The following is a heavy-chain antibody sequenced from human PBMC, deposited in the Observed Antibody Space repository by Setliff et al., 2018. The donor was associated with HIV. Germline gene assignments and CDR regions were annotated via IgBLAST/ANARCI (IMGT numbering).Heavy chain of an antibody. J-gene: IGHJ4*02. Sequence: GESLKISCAASGYIFSNGWMSWVRQPPGKGLEWVGRIKSKPSGGTTDYAAPAKGRFTISRDDSKNTLYLQMNSLKSEDTAVYYCTTHKFSGTLGDWGQGTQVT. CDR2: IKSKPSGGTT. D-gene: IGHD1-26*01. CDR3: TTHKFSGTLGD. CDR1: GYIFSNGW. V-gene: IGHV3-15*05.